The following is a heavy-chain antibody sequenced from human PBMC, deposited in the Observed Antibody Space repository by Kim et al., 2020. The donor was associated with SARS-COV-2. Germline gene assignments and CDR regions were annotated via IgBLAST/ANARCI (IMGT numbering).Heavy chain of an antibody. CDR3: ATHLAYCGGDCYPNFDY. Sequence: ASVKVSCKVSGYTLTELSMHWVRQAPGKGLEWMGGFDPEDGETIYAQKFQGRVTMTEDTSTDTAYMELSSLRSEDTAVYYCATHLAYCGGDCYPNFDYWGQGTLVTVSS. V-gene: IGHV1-24*01. CDR1: GYTLTELS. D-gene: IGHD2-21*02. CDR2: FDPEDGET. J-gene: IGHJ4*02.